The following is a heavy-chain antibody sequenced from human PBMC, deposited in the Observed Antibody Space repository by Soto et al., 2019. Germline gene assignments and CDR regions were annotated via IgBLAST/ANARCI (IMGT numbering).Heavy chain of an antibody. J-gene: IGHJ5*02. D-gene: IGHD2-15*01. V-gene: IGHV1-2*02. CDR2: INPNSGGT. CDR1: GYTFTGYY. Sequence: QVQLVQSGAEVKEPGASVKVSCKASGYTFTGYYMHWVRQAPGQGLEWMGWINPNSGGTNYAQKFQGRVTMTRDTSISTAYMELSRLRSDDTAVYYCAREGYCSGGSCYAWFDPWGQGTLVTVSS. CDR3: AREGYCSGGSCYAWFDP.